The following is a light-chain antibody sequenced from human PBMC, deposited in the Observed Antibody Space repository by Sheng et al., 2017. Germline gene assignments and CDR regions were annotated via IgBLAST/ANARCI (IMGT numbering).Light chain of an antibody. CDR1: QSVSSS. V-gene: IGKV3-20*01. CDR2: ASA. J-gene: IGKJ2*03. CDR3: QLYGPSPPYS. Sequence: EIVLTQSPATLSLSPGERATLSCRASQSVSSSLAWHQQRPGQPPRLLIYASATRATGVPDRFSGTGSETDFTLTINRLEPEDFAVYYCQLYGPSPPYSFGQGTKLEIK.